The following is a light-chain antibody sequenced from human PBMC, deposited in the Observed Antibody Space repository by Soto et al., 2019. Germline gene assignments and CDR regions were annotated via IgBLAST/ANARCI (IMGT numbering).Light chain of an antibody. CDR3: NSYTTNSTRL. J-gene: IGLJ1*01. CDR1: SSDVGRYNY. V-gene: IGLV2-14*01. CDR2: EVS. Sequence: QSALTQPASVSGSPGQSITISCTGTSSDVGRYNYVSWYQQHPGKTPKLIIYEVSNRPSGVSNRFSGSKSGNTASLTISGLQAEDEGDYYCNSYTTNSTRLFGTGTKVTVL.